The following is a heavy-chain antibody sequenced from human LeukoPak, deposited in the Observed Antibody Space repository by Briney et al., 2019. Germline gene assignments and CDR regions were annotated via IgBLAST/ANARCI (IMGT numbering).Heavy chain of an antibody. D-gene: IGHD2-15*01. CDR1: GYTFTGYY. J-gene: IGHJ4*02. V-gene: IGHV1-2*02. Sequence: ASVKVSCKASGYTFTGYYIHWMRQAPGQELEWMGWMNPNRGDTSYAQKFQGRVTMTRDTPINTAYMELSGLTSDDTAVYYCGRRRIDCSDTGCYVDYWGQGTLVTVSS. CDR3: GRRRIDCSDTGCYVDY. CDR2: MNPNRGDT.